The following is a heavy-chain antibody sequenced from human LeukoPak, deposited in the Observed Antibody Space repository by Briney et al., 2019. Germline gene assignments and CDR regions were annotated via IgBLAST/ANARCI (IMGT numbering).Heavy chain of an antibody. V-gene: IGHV1-69*05. J-gene: IGHJ6*03. CDR3: ARARRESATWPLYYYYMDV. D-gene: IGHD2/OR15-2a*01. CDR1: GGTFSSYA. CDR2: IIPIFGTA. Sequence: SVKVSCKASGGTFSSYAISWVRQAPGQGLEWMGGIIPIFGTANYAQKFQGRVTITTDESTSTAYMELSSLRSEDTAVYYCARARRESATWPLYYYYMDVWGKGTTVTVSS.